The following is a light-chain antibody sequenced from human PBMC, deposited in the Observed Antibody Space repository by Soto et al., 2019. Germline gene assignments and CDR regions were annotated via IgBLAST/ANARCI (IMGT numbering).Light chain of an antibody. CDR2: GAS. Sequence: EIAVTQSPGTLSVSPGERATLSCRASQSVSSNLAWYQQKPGQAPRLVIYGASTRATGIPARFSGSGSGTEFTLTISSLQSEDFAVYYCQQYNNWPPGWTFGQGTKVEIK. CDR1: QSVSSN. V-gene: IGKV3-15*01. CDR3: QQYNNWPPGWT. J-gene: IGKJ1*01.